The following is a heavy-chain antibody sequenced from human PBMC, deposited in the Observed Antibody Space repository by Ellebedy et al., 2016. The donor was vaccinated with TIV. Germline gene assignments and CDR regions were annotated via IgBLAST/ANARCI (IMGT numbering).Heavy chain of an antibody. CDR3: ARGDHGSGSWNYYYGMDV. V-gene: IGHV3-30-3*01. Sequence: GESLKISCAASGFTFSSYAMHWVRQAPGKGLEWVAVISYDGSNKYYADSVKGRFTISRDNSKNTLYLQMNSLRAEDTAVYYCARGDHGSGSWNYYYGMDVWGQGTTVTVSS. D-gene: IGHD3-10*01. CDR1: GFTFSSYA. J-gene: IGHJ6*02. CDR2: ISYDGSNK.